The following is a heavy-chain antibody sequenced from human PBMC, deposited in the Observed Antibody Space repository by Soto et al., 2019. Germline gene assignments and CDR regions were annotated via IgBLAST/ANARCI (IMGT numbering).Heavy chain of an antibody. V-gene: IGHV3-74*01. J-gene: IGHJ4*02. CDR3: AVAVAGSTAIGY. CDR2: INSDGSST. D-gene: IGHD6-19*01. CDR1: GFTFSSYW. Sequence: GGSLRLSCAASGFTFSSYWMHWVRQAPGKGLVWVSRINSDGSSTSYADSVKGRFTISRDNAKNTLYLQMNSLRAEDTAVYYCAVAVAGSTAIGYWGQGTLVTVSS.